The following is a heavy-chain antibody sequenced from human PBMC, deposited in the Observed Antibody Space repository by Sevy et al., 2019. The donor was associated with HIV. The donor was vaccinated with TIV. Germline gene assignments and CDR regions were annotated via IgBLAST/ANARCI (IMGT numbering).Heavy chain of an antibody. CDR3: AKLRGGYCDTTSCYSGDY. CDR2: SISGGGTT. J-gene: IGHJ4*02. CDR1: GFTFSSYA. V-gene: IGHV3-23*01. Sequence: GGSLRLSCAASGFTFSSYALSWVRQAPGQGLEWVSVTSISGGGTTYYADSVKGRFTISRENSKNTVYLQMKSLRVEDTAIYYCAKLRGGYCDTTSCYSGDYWGQGTLVTVSS. D-gene: IGHD2-2*01.